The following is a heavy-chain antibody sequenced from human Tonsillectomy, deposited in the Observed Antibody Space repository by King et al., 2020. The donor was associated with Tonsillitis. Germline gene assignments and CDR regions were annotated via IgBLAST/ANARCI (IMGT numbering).Heavy chain of an antibody. CDR2: ISYDGSNK. CDR1: GFSISSYA. D-gene: IGHD6-19*01. J-gene: IGHJ3*02. Sequence: VQLVESGGGVVQPGRSLRLSCAASGFSISSYAMHWVRQAPGKGLEWVAVISYDGSNKFYADSVQGRFTISRDNSKNTLYLQMNSLRAEDTAVYYCARGGIPVAAFDTFDIWGQGTMVTVSS. CDR3: ARGGIPVAAFDTFDI. V-gene: IGHV3-30*04.